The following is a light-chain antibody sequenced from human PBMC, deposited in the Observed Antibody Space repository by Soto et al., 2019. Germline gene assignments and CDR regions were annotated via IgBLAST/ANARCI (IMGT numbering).Light chain of an antibody. CDR2: DAS. V-gene: IGKV3-11*01. CDR1: QSVSSY. Sequence: EIVLTQSPATLSLSPGERATLSCRASQSVSSYLAWYQQKPGQAPRLLIYDASNRATGIPARFSGSGSGTDFTLTISSLEPEDFAVYCCQQRSNWPRITFRLGTRLEIK. CDR3: QQRSNWPRIT. J-gene: IGKJ5*01.